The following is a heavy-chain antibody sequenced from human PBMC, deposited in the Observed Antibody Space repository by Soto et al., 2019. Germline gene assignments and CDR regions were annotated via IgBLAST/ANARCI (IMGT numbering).Heavy chain of an antibody. CDR1: GGSIRSYY. CDR3: AREGASGFGMDV. Sequence: QVQLQESGPGLVKPSETLSLTCTVSGGSIRSYYWSWIRQPAGKPLEWIGRIYTSGTTNYNPSLKGRVAMSVDTSKNQFSLNLSSVTAADTAVYYCAREGASGFGMDVWGQGTTVTVSS. V-gene: IGHV4-4*07. D-gene: IGHD1-26*01. J-gene: IGHJ6*02. CDR2: IYTSGTT.